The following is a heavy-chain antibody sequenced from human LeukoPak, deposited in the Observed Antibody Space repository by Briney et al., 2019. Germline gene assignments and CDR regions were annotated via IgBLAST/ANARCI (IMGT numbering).Heavy chain of an antibody. D-gene: IGHD3-22*01. CDR3: ARVSRYDRRMESFDY. V-gene: IGHV1-2*02. J-gene: IGHJ4*02. Sequence: ASVKVSCKASGYTFTGYYMHWVRQAPGQGLEWMGWINPNSGSTNYAQKFQGRVTMTRDTSISTAYMELSRLRSDDTAAYYCARVSRYDRRMESFDYWGQGTLVTVSS. CDR2: INPNSGST. CDR1: GYTFTGYY.